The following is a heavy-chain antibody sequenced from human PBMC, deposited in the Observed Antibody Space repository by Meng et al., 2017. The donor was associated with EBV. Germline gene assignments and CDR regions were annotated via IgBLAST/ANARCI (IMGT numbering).Heavy chain of an antibody. CDR3: ARVGIAVAGTGDY. J-gene: IGHJ4*02. CDR2: INPNSGGT. D-gene: IGHD6-19*01. Sequence: QVQLGQSGAEVKKPGASVKISSKASGYTFTGYYMHWVRQAPGQGLEWMGRINPNSGGTNYAQKFQGRVTMTRDTSISTAYMELSRLRSDDTAVYYCARVGIAVAGTGDYWGQGTLVTVSS. V-gene: IGHV1-2*06. CDR1: GYTFTGYY.